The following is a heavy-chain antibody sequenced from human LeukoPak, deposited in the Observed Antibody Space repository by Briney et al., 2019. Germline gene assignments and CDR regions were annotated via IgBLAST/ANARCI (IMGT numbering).Heavy chain of an antibody. J-gene: IGHJ4*02. V-gene: IGHV3-30*18. CDR3: AKVKEMYSSGSYYFDY. Sequence: GGSLRLSCAASGLTFSNYGMHWVRQAPGKGLEWVAVIPYDGFNPYYADSVKGRFTISRDNSKNTLWLQMNSLRAEDTAVYYCAKVKEMYSSGSYYFDYWGQGTLVTVSS. CDR1: GLTFSNYG. CDR2: IPYDGFNP. D-gene: IGHD6-19*01.